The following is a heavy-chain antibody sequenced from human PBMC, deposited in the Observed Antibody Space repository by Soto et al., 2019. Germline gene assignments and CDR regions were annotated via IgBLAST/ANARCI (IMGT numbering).Heavy chain of an antibody. CDR2: IKPSGGSP. D-gene: IGHD6-13*01. CDR1: GYTFPSYY. V-gene: IGHV1-46*01. Sequence: QVQLVQSGAEVKKPGASVKVSCKASGYTFPSYYMHWVRQAPGQGLELMGIIKPSGGSPSYAQKFQGIVTMTRDTSTSTGYMELSSLRSDDTAVYYCARDKPSSSWQNGGVAFDIWGQGTMVTVSS. CDR3: ARDKPSSSWQNGGVAFDI. J-gene: IGHJ3*02.